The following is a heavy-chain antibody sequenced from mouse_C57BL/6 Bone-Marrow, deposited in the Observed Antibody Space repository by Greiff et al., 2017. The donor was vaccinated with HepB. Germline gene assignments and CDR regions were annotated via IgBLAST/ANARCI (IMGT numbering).Heavy chain of an antibody. CDR1: GFSLTSYG. CDR2: IWSGGST. D-gene: IGHD2-4*01. CDR3: ARERLYYDYGGNYFDY. Sequence: QVQLKESGPGLVQPSQSLSITCTVSGFSLTSYGVHWVRQSPGKGLEWLGVIWSGGSTDYNAAFISRLSISKDNSKSQVFFKMSSLQADDTAIYYCARERLYYDYGGNYFDYWGQGTTLTVSS. J-gene: IGHJ2*01. V-gene: IGHV2-2*01.